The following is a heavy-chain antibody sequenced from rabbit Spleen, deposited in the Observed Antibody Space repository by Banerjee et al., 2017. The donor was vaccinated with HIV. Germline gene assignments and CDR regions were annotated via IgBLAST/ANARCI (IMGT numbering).Heavy chain of an antibody. Sequence: QSLEESGGDLVKPGASLTLTCKASGLDFSGDSYDSYMCWVRQAPGKGLEWIACIDIGSGGFTYFASWAKGRFTISKTSSTTVTLQMTSLTAADTSTYFCAADLFGGGDPDWLDFWGPGTLVTVS. V-gene: IGHV1S40*01. D-gene: IGHD5-1*01. J-gene: IGHJ5*01. CDR1: GLDFSGDSY. CDR3: AADLFGGGDPDWLDF. CDR2: IDIGSGGFT.